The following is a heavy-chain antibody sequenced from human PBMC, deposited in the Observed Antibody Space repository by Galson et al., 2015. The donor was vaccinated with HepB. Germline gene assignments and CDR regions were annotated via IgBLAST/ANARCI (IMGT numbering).Heavy chain of an antibody. CDR3: ASTAYYYGSGSYYIPENY. CDR1: GFTFSDYY. D-gene: IGHD3-10*01. Sequence: SLRLSCAASGFTFSDYYMSWIRQAPGKGLEWVSYISSSSSYTNYADSVKGRFTISRDNAKNSLYLQMNSLRAEDTAVYYCASTAYYYGSGSYYIPENYWGQGTLVTVSS. CDR2: ISSSSSYT. J-gene: IGHJ4*02. V-gene: IGHV3-11*06.